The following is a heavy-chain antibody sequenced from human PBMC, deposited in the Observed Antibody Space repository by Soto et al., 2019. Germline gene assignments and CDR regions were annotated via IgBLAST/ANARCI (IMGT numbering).Heavy chain of an antibody. Sequence: GGSLRLSCAASGFTFSSYEMNWVRQAPGKGLEWVSYISSSGSTIYYADSVKGRFTISRDNAKNSLYLQMNSLRAEDTAVYYCARADYYDSSGYYYDDWGQGTLVTVSS. D-gene: IGHD3-22*01. J-gene: IGHJ4*02. CDR2: ISSSGSTI. V-gene: IGHV3-48*03. CDR1: GFTFSSYE. CDR3: ARADYYDSSGYYYDD.